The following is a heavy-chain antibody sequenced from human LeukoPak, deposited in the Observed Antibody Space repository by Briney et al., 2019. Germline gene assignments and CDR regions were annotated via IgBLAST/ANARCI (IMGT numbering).Heavy chain of an antibody. J-gene: IGHJ4*02. Sequence: SETLSLTCAVSGYSISSGYYWGWIRQPPGKGLEWIGSIYHSGSTYYNPSLKSRVTISVDRSKNQFSLKLSSVTAADTAVYYCARQRYSYGYPGYWGQGTLVTVSS. CDR3: ARQRYSYGYPGY. D-gene: IGHD5-18*01. CDR1: GYSISSGYY. CDR2: IYHSGST. V-gene: IGHV4-38-2*01.